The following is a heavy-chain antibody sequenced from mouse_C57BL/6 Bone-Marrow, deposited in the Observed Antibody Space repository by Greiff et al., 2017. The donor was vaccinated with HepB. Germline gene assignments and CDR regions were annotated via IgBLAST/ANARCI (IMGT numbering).Heavy chain of an antibody. CDR2: IYPRSGNT. CDR3: ARGIYYYGDY. CDR1: GYTFTSYG. J-gene: IGHJ2*01. D-gene: IGHD1-1*01. Sequence: VQLQQSGAELARPGASVKLSCKASGYTFTSYGISWVKQRTGQGLEWIGEIYPRSGNTYYNEKFKGKATLTADKSSSTAYMELRSLTSEDSAVYFCARGIYYYGDYWGQGTTLTVSS. V-gene: IGHV1-81*01.